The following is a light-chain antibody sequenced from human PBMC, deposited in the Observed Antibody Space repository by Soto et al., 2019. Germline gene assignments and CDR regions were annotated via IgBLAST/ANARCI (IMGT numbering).Light chain of an antibody. CDR3: QVWDSSSDHVV. CDR1: NIGSKS. Sequence: SYELTQPPSVSVAPGKTARITCGXNNIGSKSVHWYQQKPGQAPVLVIYYDSDRPSGIPERFSGSNSGNTATLTISRVEAGDEADYYCQVWDSSSDHVVFGGGTKLTVL. V-gene: IGLV3-21*04. CDR2: YDS. J-gene: IGLJ2*01.